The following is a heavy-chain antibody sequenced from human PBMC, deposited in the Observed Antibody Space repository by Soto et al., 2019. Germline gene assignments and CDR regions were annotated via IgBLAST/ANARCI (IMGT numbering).Heavy chain of an antibody. CDR2: IKSKTDGGTT. CDR3: NLSSGYYYTVDY. J-gene: IGHJ4*02. CDR1: GFTFSNAW. V-gene: IGHV3-15*01. Sequence: GGSLRLSCAASGFTFSNAWMSWVRQAPGKGLEWVGRIKSKTDGGTTDYAAPVKGRFTISRDDSKNTLYLQMNSLKTEDTAVYYCNLSSGYYYTVDYWGQGTLVTVSS. D-gene: IGHD3-22*01.